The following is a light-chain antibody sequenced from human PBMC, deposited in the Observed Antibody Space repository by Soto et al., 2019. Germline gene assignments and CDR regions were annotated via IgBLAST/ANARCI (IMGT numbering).Light chain of an antibody. CDR2: AAS. J-gene: IGKJ3*01. CDR1: QSISSY. V-gene: IGKV1-39*01. CDR3: QQSYSTPFT. Sequence: DIQMTQSPSSLSASVGDRVTITCRASQSISSYLNWYQQKPGKAPKLLIYAASSFQSGVTSRFSGSGSGTDFTLTISTLQPEDFATYYCQQSYSTPFTFGPGTKVDIK.